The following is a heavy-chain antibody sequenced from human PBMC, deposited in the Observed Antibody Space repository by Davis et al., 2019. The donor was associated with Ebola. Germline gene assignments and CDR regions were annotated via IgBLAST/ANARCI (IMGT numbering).Heavy chain of an antibody. CDR1: GYTFTSYA. D-gene: IGHD3-16*01. Sequence: SVKVSCKASGYTFTSYAISWVRQAPGQGLEWMGGIIPIFGTANYAQKFQGRVTITADESTSTAYMELSSLRSEDTAVYYCARDRRGDYGFDYWGQGTLVTVSS. J-gene: IGHJ4*02. CDR2: IIPIFGTA. V-gene: IGHV1-69*13. CDR3: ARDRRGDYGFDY.